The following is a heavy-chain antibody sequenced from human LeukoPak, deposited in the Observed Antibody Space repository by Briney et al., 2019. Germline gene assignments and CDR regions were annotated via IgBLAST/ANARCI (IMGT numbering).Heavy chain of an antibody. D-gene: IGHD3-9*01. Sequence: GGSLRLSCAATGFSFRSYWMNWVRQAPGKGLEWLAIIKQDGSEKHYKDSVEGRFTISRDNAKNSLHLQKNSLRAEDTAVYYCAGGSGYLITSWGQGTLVTVSS. V-gene: IGHV3-7*01. CDR1: GFSFRSYW. CDR3: AGGSGYLITS. CDR2: IKQDGSEK. J-gene: IGHJ5*02.